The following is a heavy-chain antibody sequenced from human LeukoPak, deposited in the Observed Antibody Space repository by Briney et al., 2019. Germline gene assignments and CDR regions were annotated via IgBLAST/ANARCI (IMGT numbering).Heavy chain of an antibody. CDR2: SSPTGSTT. CDR1: GFTLSSYG. CDR3: ARGPNSNWSGLDF. D-gene: IGHD6-6*01. J-gene: IGHJ4*02. V-gene: IGHV3-74*01. Sequence: GGSLRLSCAASGFTLSSYGMHWVRQAPGKGLEWVSRSSPTGSTTSYADSVKGRFTVSRDNAKNTLYLQVNNLRAEDTAVYYRARGPNSNWSGLDFWGQGTLLTVSS.